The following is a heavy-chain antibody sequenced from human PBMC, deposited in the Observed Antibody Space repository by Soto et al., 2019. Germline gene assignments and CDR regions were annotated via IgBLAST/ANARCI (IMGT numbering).Heavy chain of an antibody. Sequence: QVQLVESGGDVVQPGTSLRLSCAASGSSFTNYPMHWVRQAPGKGLEWVAVISYDGTDKYYADSVKGRFTISRDNSRNTLYLQMNSLRAEDTAVYYCAKWFSAHSGLYYFDYWGQGTLVTVSS. J-gene: IGHJ4*02. V-gene: IGHV3-30-3*02. CDR2: ISYDGTDK. CDR3: AKWFSAHSGLYYFDY. CDR1: GSSFTNYP. D-gene: IGHD2-15*01.